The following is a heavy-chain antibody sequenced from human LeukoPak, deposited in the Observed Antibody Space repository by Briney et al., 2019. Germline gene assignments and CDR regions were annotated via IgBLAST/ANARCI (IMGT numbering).Heavy chain of an antibody. Sequence: SETLSLTCTVSGDSINTWYWSWIRQPPGKGLEGIGYMDYRGSTLNNPSLKSRVTISVDTSKNEFSLNLSSVTAADSAVYYCARVTENYGSGRRHDYYYYYMDVWGKGTTVTISS. CDR1: GDSINTWY. J-gene: IGHJ6*03. CDR2: MDYRGST. CDR3: ARVTENYGSGRRHDYYYYYMDV. V-gene: IGHV4-59*01. D-gene: IGHD3-10*01.